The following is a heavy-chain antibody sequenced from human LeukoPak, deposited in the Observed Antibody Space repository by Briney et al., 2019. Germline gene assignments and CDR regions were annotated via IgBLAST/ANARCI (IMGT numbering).Heavy chain of an antibody. CDR1: GYTFTSYY. CDR2: INPSGGST. J-gene: IGHJ4*02. V-gene: IGHV1-46*01. D-gene: IGHD6-19*01. CDR3: AVADLAVAVYFDY. Sequence: ASVKVSCKASGYTFTSYYMHWVRQAPGQGLEWMGIINPSGGSTSYAQKFQGRVKSNKDTSTSTVHMELSSLRSEDTAVYYCAVADLAVAVYFDYWGQGTLVTVSS.